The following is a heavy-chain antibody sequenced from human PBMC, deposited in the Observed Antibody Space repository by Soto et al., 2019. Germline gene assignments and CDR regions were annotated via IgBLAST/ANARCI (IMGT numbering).Heavy chain of an antibody. CDR3: ASSPDQAGGSHWYCDL. V-gene: IGHV4-4*02. Sequence: QVQLQESGPGLVKPSGTLSLTCAVSGGSISSSNWWSWVRQPPGNGLEWIGEIYHSGSNNYNPSLKIRVTISVDKSKNQVYLKLSSVTTDDTAVYYCASSPDQAGGSHWYCDLWACGTLVTDSS. CDR1: GGSISSSNW. J-gene: IGHJ2*01. CDR2: IYHSGSN. D-gene: IGHD2-15*01.